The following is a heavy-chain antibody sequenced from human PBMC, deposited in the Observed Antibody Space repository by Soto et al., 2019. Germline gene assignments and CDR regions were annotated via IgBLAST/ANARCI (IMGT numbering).Heavy chain of an antibody. CDR2: ISYDGSNK. CDR1: GFTFSSYA. V-gene: IGHV3-30-3*01. CDR3: ARNLGKQLVPADY. J-gene: IGHJ4*02. D-gene: IGHD6-13*01. Sequence: QVQLVESGGGVVQPGRSLRLSCAASGFTFSSYAMHWVRQAPGKGLEWVAVISYDGSNKYYADSVKGRFTISRDNSKNTLYLQMNSLRAEDPAVYYCARNLGKQLVPADYWGQGTLVTVSS.